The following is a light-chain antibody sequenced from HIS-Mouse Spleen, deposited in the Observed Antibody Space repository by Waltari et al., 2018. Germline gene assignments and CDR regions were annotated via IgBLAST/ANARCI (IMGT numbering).Light chain of an antibody. CDR3: QQYNSYSRT. J-gene: IGKJ1*01. V-gene: IGKV1-5*03. CDR2: KAS. CDR1: QSISSR. Sequence: DIQMTQSPSTLSASVGDRVNITFRASQSISSRLAWYKQKPVKDPKLLIYKASSLESGVPSRFSGSGSGTEFTLTISSLQPDDFATYYCQQYNSYSRTFGQGTKVEIK.